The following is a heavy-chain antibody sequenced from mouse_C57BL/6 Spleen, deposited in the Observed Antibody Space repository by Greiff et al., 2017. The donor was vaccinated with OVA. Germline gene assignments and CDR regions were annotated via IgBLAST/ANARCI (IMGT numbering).Heavy chain of an antibody. V-gene: IGHV3-1*01. CDR3: ARGTTVVAKDWYFDV. D-gene: IGHD1-1*01. Sequence: EVKVEESGPGMVKPSQSLSLTCTVTGYSITSGYDWHWIRHFPGNKLEWMGYISYSGSTNYNPSLKSRISITHDTSKNHFFLKLNSVTTEDTATYYCARGTTVVAKDWYFDVWGTGTTVTVSS. CDR1: GYSITSGYD. CDR2: ISYSGST. J-gene: IGHJ1*03.